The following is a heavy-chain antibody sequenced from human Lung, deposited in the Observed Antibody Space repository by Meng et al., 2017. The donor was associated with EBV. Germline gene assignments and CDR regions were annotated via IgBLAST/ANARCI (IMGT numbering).Heavy chain of an antibody. CDR3: ARGKQDAWELLAY. CDR1: GVSISSNIR. Sequence: QGQLHDPGPGLVKPPGTLSLPCGVSGVSISSNIRWTWVRQPPGKGLEWIGDIDDSGSTNYNPSLNSRISISLDKSKNHFSLKVNSVTAADTAVYYCARGKQDAWELLAYWGQGALVTVSS. V-gene: IGHV4-4*03. D-gene: IGHD1-26*01. J-gene: IGHJ4*02. CDR2: IDDSGST.